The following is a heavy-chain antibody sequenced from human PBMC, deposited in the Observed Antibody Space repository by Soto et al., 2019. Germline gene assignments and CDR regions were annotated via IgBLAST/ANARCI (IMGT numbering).Heavy chain of an antibody. D-gene: IGHD3-10*01. CDR1: GGSISSSSYS. J-gene: IGHJ4*01. V-gene: IGHV4-39*01. Sequence: SETLSLTCTVSGGSISSSSYSWGWIRQPPGKGLEWIGSIYYSGNTYYNPSLKSRVTIYVDTAKNQFSLKLSSVTAADTALYYCARHYYFGSGSYYIRPFDFGGQGTLVTVSS. CDR2: IYYSGNT. CDR3: ARHYYFGSGSYYIRPFDF.